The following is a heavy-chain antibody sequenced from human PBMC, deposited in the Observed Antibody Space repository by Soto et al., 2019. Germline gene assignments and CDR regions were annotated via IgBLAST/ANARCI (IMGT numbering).Heavy chain of an antibody. CDR1: GGTFSSYA. CDR3: AIDPQPSVVPAAIAGYYGMDV. V-gene: IGHV1-69*01. CDR2: IIPIFGTA. Sequence: QVQLVQSGAEVKKPGSSVKVSCKASGGTFSSYAISWVRQAPGQGLEWMGGIIPIFGTANYAQKFQGRVTITADESTSTAYMELGSLISEDTAVYYCAIDPQPSVVPAAIAGYYGMDVWGQGNTGTVSS. J-gene: IGHJ6*02. D-gene: IGHD2-2*01.